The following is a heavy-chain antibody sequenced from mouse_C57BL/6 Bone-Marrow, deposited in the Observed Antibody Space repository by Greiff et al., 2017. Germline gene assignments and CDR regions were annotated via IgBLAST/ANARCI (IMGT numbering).Heavy chain of an antibody. J-gene: IGHJ4*01. CDR1: GFTFTDYY. CDR2: IRNKANGYTT. Sequence: EVKLMESGGGLVQPGASLRLSCAASGFTFTDYYMSWVRQPPGKAPEWLALIRNKANGYTTEYTASVKGRFTISRDTSQNILYLLMNTLRAEDSATYYCVKAYGNYEIDYAMDYWGQGTSVTVSS. D-gene: IGHD2-1*01. CDR3: VKAYGNYEIDYAMDY. V-gene: IGHV7-4*01.